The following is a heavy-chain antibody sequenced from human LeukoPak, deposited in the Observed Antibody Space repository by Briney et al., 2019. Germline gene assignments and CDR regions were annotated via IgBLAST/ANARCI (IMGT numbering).Heavy chain of an antibody. CDR2: ISSSSSTI. D-gene: IGHD2-15*01. CDR3: ARERWGIVVLYYFDY. Sequence: GGSLRLSCAASGFTFSSYSMNWVRQAPGKGLEWVSYISSSSSTIYYADSVKGRFTISRDNAKNSLYLQMNSLRDEDTAVYYCARERWGIVVLYYFDYWGQGTPVIVSA. J-gene: IGHJ4*02. CDR1: GFTFSSYS. V-gene: IGHV3-48*02.